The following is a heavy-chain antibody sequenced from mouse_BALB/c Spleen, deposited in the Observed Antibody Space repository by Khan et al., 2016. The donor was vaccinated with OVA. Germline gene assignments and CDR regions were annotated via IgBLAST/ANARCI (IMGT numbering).Heavy chain of an antibody. CDR3: GRRSLRWDFDY. CDR2: INPSTGYT. D-gene: IGHD1-1*01. Sequence: QIQLVQSGAELAKPGASVKMSCKASGYTFINYWILWVKQRPGQGLEWIGYINPSTGYTEYNQNFKDKATLTADKSSSTAYMQLSSLTSEDYAVDYWGRRSLRWDFDYWGQGTTLTVSS. V-gene: IGHV1-7*01. J-gene: IGHJ2*01. CDR1: GYTFINYW.